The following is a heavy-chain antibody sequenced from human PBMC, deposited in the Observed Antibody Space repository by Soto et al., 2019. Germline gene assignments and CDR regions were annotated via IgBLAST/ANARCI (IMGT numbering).Heavy chain of an antibody. J-gene: IGHJ1*01. CDR1: GFTFSSYA. V-gene: IGHV3-23*01. CDR3: AKDRIRREYFQH. Sequence: GSLRLSCAASGFTFSSYAMSWVRQAPGKGLEWVSAISGSGGSTYYADSVKGRFTISRDNSKNTLYLQMNSLRAEDTAVYYCAKDRIRREYFQHWGQGTLVTVSS. CDR2: ISGSGGST.